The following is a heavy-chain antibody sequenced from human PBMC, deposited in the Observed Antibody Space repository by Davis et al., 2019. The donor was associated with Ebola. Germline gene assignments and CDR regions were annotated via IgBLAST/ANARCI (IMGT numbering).Heavy chain of an antibody. CDR1: GFTFSSYG. CDR2: ISYDGSNK. Sequence: PGGSLRLSCAASGFTFSSYGMHWVRQAPGKGLEWVAVISYDGSNKYYADSVKGRFTISRDNSKNTLYLQMNSLRAEDTAVYYCAKDLGDGYNTKDGMDVWGQGTTVTVSS. J-gene: IGHJ6*02. V-gene: IGHV3-30*18. CDR3: AKDLGDGYNTKDGMDV. D-gene: IGHD5-24*01.